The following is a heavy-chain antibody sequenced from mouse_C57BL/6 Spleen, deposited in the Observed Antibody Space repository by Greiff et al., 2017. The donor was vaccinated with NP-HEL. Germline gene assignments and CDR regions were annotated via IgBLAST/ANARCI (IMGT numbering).Heavy chain of an antibody. CDR3: AIPSPDDGYGAY. D-gene: IGHD2-2*01. CDR1: GYTFTDYY. V-gene: IGHV1-75*01. Sequence: VQLQQSGPELVKPGASVKISCKASGYTFTDYYINWVKQRPGQGLEWIGWIFPGSGSTYYNEKFKGKATLTVDKSSRTAYMLLSSLTSEESAVYCCAIPSPDDGYGAYWGQGTLVTVSA. CDR2: IFPGSGST. J-gene: IGHJ3*01.